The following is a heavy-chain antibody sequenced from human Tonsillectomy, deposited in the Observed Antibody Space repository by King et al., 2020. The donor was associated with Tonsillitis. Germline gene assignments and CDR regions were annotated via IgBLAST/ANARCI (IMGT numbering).Heavy chain of an antibody. V-gene: IGHV3-7*01. Sequence: GQLVQSGGGLVQPGGSLRLSCAASGFTFSSYWMTWVRQAPGKGLEWVANIKQDGSERYYVDSVKGRFTISRDNAKNSLYLQMNSLRAEDTAVYFCASHTSGWYGAGYYFDYWGQGTLVTVSS. CDR3: ASHTSGWYGAGYYFDY. CDR1: GFTFSSYW. D-gene: IGHD6-19*01. J-gene: IGHJ4*02. CDR2: IKQDGSER.